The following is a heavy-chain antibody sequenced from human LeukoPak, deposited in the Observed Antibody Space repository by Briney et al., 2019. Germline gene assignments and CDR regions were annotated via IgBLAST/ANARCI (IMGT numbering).Heavy chain of an antibody. V-gene: IGHV4-59*01. CDR1: GGSISNYY. J-gene: IGHJ4*02. CDR2: IYYSGGA. Sequence: PSETLSLTCTVSGGSISNYYWSWIRQPPGEGLEWIGYIYYSGGANYNPSLESRVTISLDTSKNQVSLKLSSVTAADTAVYYCARGGGGDYSSAWYDNWGQGTLVTVSS. D-gene: IGHD6-19*01. CDR3: ARGGGGDYSSAWYDN.